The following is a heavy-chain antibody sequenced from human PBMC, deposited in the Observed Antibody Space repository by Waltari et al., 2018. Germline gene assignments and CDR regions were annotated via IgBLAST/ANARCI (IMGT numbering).Heavy chain of an antibody. D-gene: IGHD3-22*01. CDR1: GGTFSSYA. J-gene: IGHJ4*02. V-gene: IGHV1-69*01. Sequence: QVQLVQSGAEVKKPGSSVKVSCKASGGTFSSYAISWVRQAPGQGLEWMGGIIPIFGTSNSAQKFQGRVTITADESTSTAYMELSSLRSEDTAVYYCARVSYDSSGYYFDYWGQGTLVTVSS. CDR3: ARVSYDSSGYYFDY. CDR2: IIPIFGTS.